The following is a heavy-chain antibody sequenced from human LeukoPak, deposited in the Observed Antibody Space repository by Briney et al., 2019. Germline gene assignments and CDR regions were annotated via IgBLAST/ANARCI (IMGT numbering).Heavy chain of an antibody. D-gene: IGHD6-19*01. CDR2: IGTSGDT. J-gene: IGHJ3*02. CDR1: GFTFSSYA. V-gene: IGHV3-13*01. Sequence: PGGSLRLSCAASGFTFSSYAMSWVRQGTGKRLEWVSAIGTSGDTFYAGSVKGRFTISRENAKDSLYLQMNSLSAGDTAVYYCVREGRGRSGTNAYDIWGQGTVVSVST. CDR3: VREGRGRSGTNAYDI.